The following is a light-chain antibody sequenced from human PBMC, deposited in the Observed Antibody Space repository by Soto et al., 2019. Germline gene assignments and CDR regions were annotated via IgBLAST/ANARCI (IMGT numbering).Light chain of an antibody. CDR3: QQYGSSPPTLT. CDR2: GPS. V-gene: IGKV3-20*01. J-gene: IGKJ4*01. Sequence: EIVLTQSPGTLSLSPGERATPSCRASQSISSSYLAWYQQKPGQAPRLLIYGPSSRATGIPDRSSGSGSGTDFTLTISRLEPEDFALYYCQQYGSSPPTLTFGGGTKVEIK. CDR1: QSISSSY.